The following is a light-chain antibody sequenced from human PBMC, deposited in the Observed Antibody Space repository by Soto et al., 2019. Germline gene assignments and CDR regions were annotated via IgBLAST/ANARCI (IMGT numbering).Light chain of an antibody. CDR2: GAS. CDR3: QQYDSSPLT. Sequence: ETVMTQSPATLSMSPGERATLSCRASQSLNSDLAWYQQKPGQAPRLLIYGASTRATGIPGRFSGSGSGTDFTLTISRLESEDFAVYYCQQYDSSPLTFGGGTKVDIK. CDR1: QSLNSD. V-gene: IGKV3-15*01. J-gene: IGKJ4*02.